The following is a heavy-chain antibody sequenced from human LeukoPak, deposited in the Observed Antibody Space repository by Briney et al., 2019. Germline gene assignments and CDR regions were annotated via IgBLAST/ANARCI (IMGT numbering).Heavy chain of an antibody. D-gene: IGHD6-19*01. V-gene: IGHV1-2*02. J-gene: IGHJ4*02. Sequence: ASVKVSCKDSGYTFTGYYMHWVRQAPGQGLKWMGWINPNSGGTNYAQKVQGRVTMTRDTSISTAYMELSRLRSDDTAVYYCARARKQWLVTGYWGQGTLVTVSS. CDR2: INPNSGGT. CDR3: ARARKQWLVTGY. CDR1: GYTFTGYY.